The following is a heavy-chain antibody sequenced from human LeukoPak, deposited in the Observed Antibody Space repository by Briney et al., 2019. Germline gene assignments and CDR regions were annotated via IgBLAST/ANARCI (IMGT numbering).Heavy chain of an antibody. CDR1: GYSISSGYY. J-gene: IGHJ4*02. CDR3: ARGNFSGDYAY. CDR2: IYHSGST. D-gene: IGHD4-17*01. Sequence: SETLSLTCAVSGYSISSGYYWGWIREPPVGGLWWIGSIYHSGSTYYDPSLKSRVTMSVDTSKNQVSLKLSSVTAADTAVYYCARGNFSGDYAYWGQGTLLTVSS. V-gene: IGHV4-38-2*01.